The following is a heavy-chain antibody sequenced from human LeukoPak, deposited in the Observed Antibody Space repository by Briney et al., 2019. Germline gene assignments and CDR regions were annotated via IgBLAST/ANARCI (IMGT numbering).Heavy chain of an antibody. Sequence: GGSLRLSCAASGFTFSSYWMSWVRQAPGKGLEWVANIKQDGSEKYYMDSVKGRFTISRDNAKNSLYLQMNSLRAEDTAVYYCARVVGYYDSSGYYWPPYYWGQGTLVTVSS. CDR2: IKQDGSEK. V-gene: IGHV3-7*01. CDR3: ARVVGYYDSSGYYWPPYY. D-gene: IGHD3-22*01. CDR1: GFTFSSYW. J-gene: IGHJ4*02.